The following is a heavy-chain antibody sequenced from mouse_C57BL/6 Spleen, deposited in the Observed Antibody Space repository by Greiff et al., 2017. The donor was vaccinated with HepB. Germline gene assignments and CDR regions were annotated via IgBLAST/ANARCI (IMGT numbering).Heavy chain of an antibody. CDR2: ISYDGSN. CDR1: GYSITSGYY. V-gene: IGHV3-6*01. D-gene: IGHD4-1*01. Sequence: DVKLQESGPGLVKPSQSLSLTCSVTGYSITSGYYWNWIRQFPGNKLEWMGYISYDGSNNYNPSLKNRISITRDTSKNQFFLKLNSVTTEDTATYYCAVNWDGFDYWGQGTTLTVSS. J-gene: IGHJ2*01. CDR3: AVNWDGFDY.